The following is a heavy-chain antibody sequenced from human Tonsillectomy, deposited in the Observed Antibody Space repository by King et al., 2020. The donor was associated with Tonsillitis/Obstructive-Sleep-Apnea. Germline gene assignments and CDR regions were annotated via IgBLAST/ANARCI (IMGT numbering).Heavy chain of an antibody. V-gene: IGHV3-9*01. J-gene: IGHJ6*03. CDR3: AVDGENISFYYMDV. CDR2: ISWDSGAI. D-gene: IGHD2-21*01. CDR1: GFTFDDYA. Sequence: VQLVQSGGGLVQPGGSLRLSCAASGFTFDDYAMHWVRQAPGKGLEWVSGISWDSGAIGYADSVKGRVTISRDNAKNSLYLQMNGLRPEDTALYYCAVDGENISFYYMDVWGAGTTVTVS.